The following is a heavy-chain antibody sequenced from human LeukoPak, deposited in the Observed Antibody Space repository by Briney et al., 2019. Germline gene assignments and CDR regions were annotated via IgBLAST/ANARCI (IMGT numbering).Heavy chain of an antibody. CDR1: GDTFTSYY. J-gene: IGHJ4*02. D-gene: IGHD5-18*01. Sequence: ASVKVSCKASGDTFTSYYMHWVRQAPGQGLEWTGIINPSGGSTSYAQKFQGRVTMTRDTSTSTVYMELSSLRSEDTAVYYCARDPQDTAMPTDYWGQGTLVTVSS. CDR2: INPSGGST. V-gene: IGHV1-46*01. CDR3: ARDPQDTAMPTDY.